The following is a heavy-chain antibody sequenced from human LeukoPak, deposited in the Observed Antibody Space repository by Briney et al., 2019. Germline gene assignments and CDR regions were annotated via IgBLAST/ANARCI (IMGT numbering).Heavy chain of an antibody. D-gene: IGHD2-2*01. J-gene: IGHJ6*04. CDR2: IYTTEST. V-gene: IGHV4-61*02. CDR3: ARARCSSASCYEDV. CDR1: GGSISSSSYY. Sequence: KPSETLSLTCTVSGGSISSSSYYCGWIRQPAGKGLEWIGRIYTTESTNDNPSLKSRVTMSVDTSKNQFSLRLSSVTAADTAVYYCARARCSSASCYEDVWGKGTTVTVSS.